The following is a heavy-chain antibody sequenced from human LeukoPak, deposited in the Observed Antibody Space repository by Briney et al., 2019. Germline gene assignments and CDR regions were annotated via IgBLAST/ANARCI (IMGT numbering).Heavy chain of an antibody. CDR2: IYASGST. V-gene: IGHV4-4*07. CDR1: SGSLSGNYY. CDR3: ARGKQNAVDY. J-gene: IGHJ4*02. D-gene: IGHD1-1*01. Sequence: PSETLSLTCTVSSGSLSGNYYWSRIRPPAGKGLEWVGRIYASGSTNYDPSLKSRVTISVDKSNNQFSLMVTSVTAADTAVYYCARGKQNAVDYWGQGILVTVSS.